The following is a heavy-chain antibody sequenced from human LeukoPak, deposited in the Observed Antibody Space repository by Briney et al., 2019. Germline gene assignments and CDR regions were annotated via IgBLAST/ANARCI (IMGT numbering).Heavy chain of an antibody. CDR1: GGSISSSSYY. J-gene: IGHJ4*02. CDR2: IYYSGST. CDR3: ASPGAYYYDSSGYYRPFDY. Sequence: SETLSLTCTVSGGSISSSSYYWGWIRQPPGKGLEWIGSIYYSGSTYYNPSLKSRVTISVDTSKNQFSLKLSSVTAADTAVYYCASPGAYYYDSSGYYRPFDYWGQGTLVTVSS. V-gene: IGHV4-39*07. D-gene: IGHD3-22*01.